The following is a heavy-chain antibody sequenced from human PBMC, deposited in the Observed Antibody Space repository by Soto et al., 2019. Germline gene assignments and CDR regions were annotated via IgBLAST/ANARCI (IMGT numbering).Heavy chain of an antibody. CDR1: SGSISSSNW. V-gene: IGHV4-4*02. J-gene: IGHJ5*02. CDR3: ARSITIFGVVMRWFDP. Sequence: ETLSLTCAVSSGSISSSNWWSWVRQPPGKGLEWIGEIYHSGSTNYNPSLKSRVTISVDKSKNQFSLKLSSVTAADTAVYYCARSITIFGVVMRWFDPWGQGTLVTVSS. D-gene: IGHD3-3*01. CDR2: IYHSGST.